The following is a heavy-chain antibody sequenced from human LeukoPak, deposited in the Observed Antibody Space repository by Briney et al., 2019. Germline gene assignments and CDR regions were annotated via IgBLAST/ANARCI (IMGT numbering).Heavy chain of an antibody. V-gene: IGHV5-51*01. D-gene: IGHD6-13*01. CDR2: IDPHDSDT. J-gene: IGHJ4*02. CDR1: GYSFITYW. Sequence: GESLKISCKGSGYSFITYWIGWVRQMPGKGLEWMGVIDPHDSDTRYSPSFRGLVTISADKSTTTAYLQWTSLKASDTAMYYCCGGLSSSWFDFDYWGQGTLVTVSS. CDR3: CGGLSSSWFDFDY.